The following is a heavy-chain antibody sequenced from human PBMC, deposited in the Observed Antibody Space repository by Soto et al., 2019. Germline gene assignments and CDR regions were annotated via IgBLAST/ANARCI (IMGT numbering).Heavy chain of an antibody. V-gene: IGHV2-5*02. CDR3: AHRIERRDGHYFDY. Sequence: QMTLKESGPTLVKPTQTLTLTCTFSGFSLSTSGECVGWIRQPPGKALEWLAHIYWDGDERYSPSLKSRITITKDTSKNQVVLRMTNTDPVDTATYYCAHRIERRDGHYFDYWGQGTLVTVSS. CDR1: GFSLSTSGEC. D-gene: IGHD1-1*01. CDR2: IYWDGDE. J-gene: IGHJ4*02.